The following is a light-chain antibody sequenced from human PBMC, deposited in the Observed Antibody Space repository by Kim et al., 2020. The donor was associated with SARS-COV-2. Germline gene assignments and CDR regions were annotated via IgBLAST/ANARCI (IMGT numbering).Light chain of an antibody. CDR3: QVWDSSSDHWV. J-gene: IGLJ3*02. Sequence: PGKTARLTCGGNNIGSKSVHWYQQKPGQAPVLVIYYDSDRPSGIPERFSGSNSGNTATLTISRVEAGDEADYYCQVWDSSSDHWVFGGGTQLTVL. V-gene: IGLV3-21*04. CDR1: NIGSKS. CDR2: YDS.